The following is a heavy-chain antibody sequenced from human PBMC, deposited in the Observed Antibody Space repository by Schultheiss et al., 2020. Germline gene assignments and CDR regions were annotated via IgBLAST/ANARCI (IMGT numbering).Heavy chain of an antibody. Sequence: SQTLSLTCAVYGGSFSGYYWSWIRQPPGKGLEWIGEINHSGSTNYNPSLKSRVTISVDTSKNQFSLKLSSVTAADTAVYYCARRTRSLGYDFWSGYSPFYYYYYMDVWGKGTTVTVSS. V-gene: IGHV4-34*01. D-gene: IGHD3-3*01. J-gene: IGHJ6*03. CDR2: INHSGST. CDR1: GGSFSGYY. CDR3: ARRTRSLGYDFWSGYSPFYYYYYMDV.